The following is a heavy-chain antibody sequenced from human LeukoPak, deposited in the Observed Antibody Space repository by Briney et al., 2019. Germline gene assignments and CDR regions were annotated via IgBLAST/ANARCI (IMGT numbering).Heavy chain of an antibody. J-gene: IGHJ4*02. D-gene: IGHD6-19*01. CDR1: GYTFTGYY. Sequence: EASVKVSCKASGYTFTGYYMHWVRQAPGQGLEWMGWINPNSGGTNYAQKFQGRVTMTRDTSISTAYMELSRLRSDDTAVYHCARGSSSGWYDEYYFDYWGQGTLVTVSS. CDR3: ARGSSSGWYDEYYFDY. V-gene: IGHV1-2*02. CDR2: INPNSGGT.